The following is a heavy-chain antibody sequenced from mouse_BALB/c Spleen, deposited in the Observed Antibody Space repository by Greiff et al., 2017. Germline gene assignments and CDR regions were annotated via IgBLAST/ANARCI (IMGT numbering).Heavy chain of an antibody. CDR2: IRLKSNNYAT. CDR3: TSLAFYDFAY. CDR1: GFTFSNYW. J-gene: IGHJ3*01. Sequence: EVQLVESGGGLVQPGGSMKLSCVASGFTFSNYWMNWVRQSPEKGLEWVAEIRLKSNNYATHYAESVKGRFTISRDDSKSSVYLQMNNLRAEDTGIYYCTSLAFYDFAYWGQGTLVTVSA. V-gene: IGHV6-6*02. D-gene: IGHD2-3*01.